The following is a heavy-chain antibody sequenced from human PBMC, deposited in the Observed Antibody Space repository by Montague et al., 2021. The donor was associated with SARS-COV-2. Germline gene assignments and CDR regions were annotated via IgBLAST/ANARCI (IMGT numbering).Heavy chain of an antibody. Sequence: SETLSLTCAVYGGSFSGYYWSWIRQPPGKGLEWIGEINHSGSINYNPSLKSRVTISVDTSKNQFSLKLSSVTAADTAVYYCARVRYYGSGTSLGLDVWGQGAQVTGSS. J-gene: IGHJ6*02. CDR1: GGSFSGYY. CDR2: INHSGSI. D-gene: IGHD3-10*01. CDR3: ARVRYYGSGTSLGLDV. V-gene: IGHV4-34*01.